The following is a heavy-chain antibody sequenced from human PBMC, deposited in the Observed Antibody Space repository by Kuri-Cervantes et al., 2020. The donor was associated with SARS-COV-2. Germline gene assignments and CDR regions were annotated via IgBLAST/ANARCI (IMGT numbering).Heavy chain of an antibody. CDR3: ARGGWKAANYYYYGMDV. CDR2: ISAYNGNT. CDR1: GYTFTSYG. Sequence: ASVKVSCKASGYTFTSYGISWVRQAPGQGLEWMGWISAYNGNTNYAQKLQGRVTITADKSTSTAYMELSSLRSEDTAVYYCARGGWKAANYYYYGMDVWGQGTTVTVSS. J-gene: IGHJ6*02. V-gene: IGHV1-18*01. D-gene: IGHD6-13*01.